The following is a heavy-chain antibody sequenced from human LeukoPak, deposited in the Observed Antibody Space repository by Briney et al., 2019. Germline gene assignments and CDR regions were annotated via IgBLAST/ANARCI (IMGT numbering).Heavy chain of an antibody. CDR1: GFTFSSYE. CDR3: VMERFGELGETDY. CDR2: ISSSGSTI. V-gene: IGHV3-48*03. J-gene: IGHJ4*02. Sequence: PGGSLRLSCAASGFTFSSYEMNWVRQAPGKGLEWVSYISSSGSTIYYADSVKGRFTISRDNAKNSLYLQMNSLRAEDTAVYYCVMERFGELGETDYWGQGTLVTVSS. D-gene: IGHD3-10*01.